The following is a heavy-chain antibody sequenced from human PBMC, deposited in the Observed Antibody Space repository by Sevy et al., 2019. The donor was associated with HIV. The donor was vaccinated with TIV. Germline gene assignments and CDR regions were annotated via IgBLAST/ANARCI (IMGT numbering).Heavy chain of an antibody. Sequence: GGSLRLSCAASGFTFSSYGMHWVRQAPGKGLEWVAVIWYDGSNKYYADSVKGRFTISRDNSKNTLYLQMNSLRAEDTAVYYCAKVGVFSGWGHYYYYYMDVWGKGTTVTVSS. V-gene: IGHV3-33*06. CDR2: IWYDGSNK. CDR1: GFTFSSYG. CDR3: AKVGVFSGWGHYYYYYMDV. D-gene: IGHD6-19*01. J-gene: IGHJ6*03.